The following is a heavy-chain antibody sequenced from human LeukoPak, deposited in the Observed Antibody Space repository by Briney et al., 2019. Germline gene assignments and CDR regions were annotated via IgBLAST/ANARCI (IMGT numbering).Heavy chain of an antibody. CDR3: ARINIVGAPPVLYDFDY. CDR1: GFTFSSYS. V-gene: IGHV3-21*01. Sequence: GGSLRLSCAASGFTFSSYSMNWVRQAPGKGLEWVSSISSSSSYIYYADSVKGRFTISRDNAKNSLYLQMNSLRAEDTAVYYCARINIVGAPPVLYDFDYWGPGTLVTVSS. CDR2: ISSSSSYI. D-gene: IGHD1-26*01. J-gene: IGHJ4*02.